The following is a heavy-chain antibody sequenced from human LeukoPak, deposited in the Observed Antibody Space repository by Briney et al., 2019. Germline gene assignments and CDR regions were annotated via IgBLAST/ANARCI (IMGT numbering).Heavy chain of an antibody. J-gene: IGHJ4*02. V-gene: IGHV1-69*06. CDR3: ARESPPSVTPPSPFDY. CDR1: GGTFSSYA. D-gene: IGHD4-17*01. CDR2: IIPIFGTA. Sequence: SVKVSCKASGGTFSSYAISWVRQAPGQGLEWMGGIIPIFGTANYAQKFQGRVTITADKSTSTAYMELSSLRSEDTAAYYCARESPPSVTPPSPFDYWGQGTLVTVSS.